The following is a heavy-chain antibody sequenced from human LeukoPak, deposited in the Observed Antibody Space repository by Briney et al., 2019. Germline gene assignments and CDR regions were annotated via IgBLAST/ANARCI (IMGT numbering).Heavy chain of an antibody. J-gene: IGHJ4*02. CDR1: GYIFTTYW. Sequence: GESLKISCKGSGYIFTTYWIGWVRHMPGKGLEWMGIIYPGDSDTRYSPSFQGQVTISADTSVRTAYLQWSSLKASDTAMYYCARRAGAAAGKASDYWGQGTLVTVSS. V-gene: IGHV5-51*01. D-gene: IGHD6-13*01. CDR2: IYPGDSDT. CDR3: ARRAGAAAGKASDY.